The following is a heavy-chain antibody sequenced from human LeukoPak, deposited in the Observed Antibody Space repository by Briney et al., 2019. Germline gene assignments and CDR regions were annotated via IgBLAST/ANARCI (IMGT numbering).Heavy chain of an antibody. J-gene: IGHJ6*02. CDR1: GFTVSSKY. Sequence: PGGSLRLSCATSGFTVSSKYMSWVRQAPGKGLEWVSVIYSGGSTYYADSVKGRFTISRHNSKNTLYLQMNSLRAEETAVYYCARDLTGTTSDYYYGMDVWGQGTTVTVSS. CDR2: IYSGGST. CDR3: ARDLTGTTSDYYYGMDV. D-gene: IGHD1-20*01. V-gene: IGHV3-53*04.